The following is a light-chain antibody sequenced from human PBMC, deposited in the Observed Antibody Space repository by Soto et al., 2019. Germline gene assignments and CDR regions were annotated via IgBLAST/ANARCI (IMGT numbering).Light chain of an antibody. V-gene: IGLV4-69*01. CDR1: SEHTRYA. CDR3: QTWGV. Sequence: QSVPTQSPSASASLGASVKLTCTLGSEHTRYAIAWHQHQPYKGPRFLMRINSDGSHTQGDGIPDRFSGSSSGAERHLFISSLQSEDEADYFCQTWGVFVTGTQLTVL. CDR2: INSDGSH. J-gene: IGLJ1*01.